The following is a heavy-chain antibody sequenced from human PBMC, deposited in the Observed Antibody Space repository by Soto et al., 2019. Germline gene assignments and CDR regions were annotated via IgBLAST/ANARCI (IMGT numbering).Heavy chain of an antibody. CDR3: AKGKLAATLPPGWGYYVDV. CDR1: GFTSDDYA. Sequence: EVQLVESGGGLVQPGRSLRLSCAASGFTSDDYAMHWVRQAPGKGLEWVSGIAWTGGSTGYADSVKGRFTISRDSAKNSLYLQMTRVTTEDTGLYYCAKGKLAATLPPGWGYYVDVWGKGTTVTVSS. D-gene: IGHD3-16*01. V-gene: IGHV3-9*02. J-gene: IGHJ6*03. CDR2: IAWTGGST.